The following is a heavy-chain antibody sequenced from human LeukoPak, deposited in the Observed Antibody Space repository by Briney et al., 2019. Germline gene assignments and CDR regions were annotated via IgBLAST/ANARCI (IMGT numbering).Heavy chain of an antibody. J-gene: IGHJ4*02. CDR3: AKGYYFDILSGYSSLDS. Sequence: PGGSLRLSCAASGFAASGLTFSTFGMHWVRQAPGEGLEWVAFVRYDGTNKYYADSVKGRFTISRDDSKNTLYLQMNSLRAEDTATYYCAKGYYFDILSGYSSLDSWGQGTLVTVSS. CDR2: VRYDGTNK. CDR1: GLTFSTFG. D-gene: IGHD3-9*01. V-gene: IGHV3-30*02.